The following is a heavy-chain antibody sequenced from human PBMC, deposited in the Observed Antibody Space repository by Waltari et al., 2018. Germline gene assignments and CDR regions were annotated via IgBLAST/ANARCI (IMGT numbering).Heavy chain of an antibody. CDR3: ARDLAVAGTGIDY. V-gene: IGHV4-4*07. CDR1: GGSISSYY. J-gene: IGHJ4*02. CDR2: IYTSGST. Sequence: QVQLQESGPGLVKPSETLSLTCTVPGGSISSYYWTWIRQPAGKGLAWIGRIYTSGSTNYNPSLKSRVTRSVDTPKNQFSLKLSSVTAADTAVYYCARDLAVAGTGIDYWGQGTLVTVSS. D-gene: IGHD6-19*01.